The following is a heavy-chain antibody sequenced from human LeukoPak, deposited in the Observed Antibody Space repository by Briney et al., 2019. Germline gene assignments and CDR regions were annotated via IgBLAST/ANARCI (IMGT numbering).Heavy chain of an antibody. CDR1: GFTFSSYA. D-gene: IGHD3-10*01. CDR2: ISGSGGST. Sequence: GGSLRLSCAASGFTFSSYAMSWVRQAPGKGLEWVSAISGSGGSTYYADSVKGRFTISRDNSKNSLYLQMNSLRTEDTALYYCAKAYYGSGRKDERLFDYWGQGTLVTVSS. J-gene: IGHJ4*02. CDR3: AKAYYGSGRKDERLFDY. V-gene: IGHV3-23*01.